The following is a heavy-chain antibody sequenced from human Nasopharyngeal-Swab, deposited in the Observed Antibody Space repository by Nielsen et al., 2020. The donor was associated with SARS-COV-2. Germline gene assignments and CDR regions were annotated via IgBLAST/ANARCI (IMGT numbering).Heavy chain of an antibody. CDR3: ARDSSSSPLGY. CDR2: IHTSGSS. CDR1: GGSISSGSYY. J-gene: IGHJ4*02. V-gene: IGHV4-61*02. D-gene: IGHD6-6*01. Sequence: SETLSLTCTVSGGSISSGSYYWIWIRQPAGKGLEWIGRIHTSGSSYYNPSLKSRVTISLDTSKNHFSLKLNSVTAADTTVYYCARDSSSSPLGYWGQGTLVTVSS.